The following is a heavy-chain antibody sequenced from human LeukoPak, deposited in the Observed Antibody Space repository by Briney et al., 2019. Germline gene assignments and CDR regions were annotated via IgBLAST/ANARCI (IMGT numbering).Heavy chain of an antibody. J-gene: IGHJ4*02. Sequence: PSETLSLTCTVSGGSVSSGSYYWSWIQQPPGKGLEWIGYIYYSGSTNYNPSLKSRVTISVDTSKNQFSLKLSSVTAADTAVYYCAREVSSGWSLDYWGQGTLVTVSS. CDR3: AREVSSGWSLDY. V-gene: IGHV4-61*01. CDR1: GGSVSSGSYY. CDR2: IYYSGST. D-gene: IGHD6-19*01.